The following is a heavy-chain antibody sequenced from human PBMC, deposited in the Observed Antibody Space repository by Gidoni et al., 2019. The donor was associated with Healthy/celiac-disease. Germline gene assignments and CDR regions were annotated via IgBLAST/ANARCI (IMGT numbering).Heavy chain of an antibody. V-gene: IGHV3-13*05. CDR3: ARARPYSSGWYGAFDI. Sequence: EVQLVESGGGVVQPGGSLRLSCAAAGFTCSSYDMHWVRQATGKGLGWVSAIGTAGDPYYPGSVKGRFTISRENAKNSLYLQMNSLRAGDTAVYYCARARPYSSGWYGAFDIWGQGTMVTVSS. CDR2: IGTAGDP. CDR1: GFTCSSYD. D-gene: IGHD6-19*01. J-gene: IGHJ3*02.